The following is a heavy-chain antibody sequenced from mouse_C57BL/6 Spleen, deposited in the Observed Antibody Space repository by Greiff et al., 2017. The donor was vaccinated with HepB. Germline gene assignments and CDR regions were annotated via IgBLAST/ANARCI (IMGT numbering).Heavy chain of an antibody. CDR2: IYPGGGYT. J-gene: IGHJ2*01. Sequence: QVQLQQSGAELVRPGPSVKMSCKASGYTFTNYWIGWAKQRPGHGLEWIGDIYPGGGYTNYNEKFKGKATLTADKSSSTAYMQFSSLTSEDSAIYYCARSRDYSNFLDYWGQGTTLTVSS. CDR1: GYTFTNYW. V-gene: IGHV1-63*01. CDR3: ARSRDYSNFLDY. D-gene: IGHD2-5*01.